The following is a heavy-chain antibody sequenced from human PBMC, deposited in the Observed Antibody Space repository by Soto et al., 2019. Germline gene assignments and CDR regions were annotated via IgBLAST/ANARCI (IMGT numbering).Heavy chain of an antibody. CDR3: ATTLGVVPAVGRYNWFDP. J-gene: IGHJ5*02. Sequence: SVKVSCKASGGTFSSYAISWVRQAPGQGLEWMGGIIPIFGTANYAQKFQGRVTITADESTSTAYMELSSLRSEDTAVYYCATTLGVVPAVGRYNWFDPWGQGTLVTV. V-gene: IGHV1-69*13. CDR2: IIPIFGTA. D-gene: IGHD2-2*01. CDR1: GGTFSSYA.